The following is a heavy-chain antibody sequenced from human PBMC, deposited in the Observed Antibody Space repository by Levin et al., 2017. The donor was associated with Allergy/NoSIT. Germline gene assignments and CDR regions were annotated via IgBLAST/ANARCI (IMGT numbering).Heavy chain of an antibody. CDR1: GFTFSSYT. Sequence: GGSLRLSCAASGFTFSSYTMTWVRQAPGKGLEWVSTMRYSGDTTYYADSVKGLFTISRDTSKDTLFLQMNSLRAEDTAFYYCGKGLSSGTPYRAFDMWGPGTMVTVSS. CDR3: GKGLSSGTPYRAFDM. J-gene: IGHJ3*02. D-gene: IGHD1-26*01. CDR2: MRYSGDTT. V-gene: IGHV3-23*01.